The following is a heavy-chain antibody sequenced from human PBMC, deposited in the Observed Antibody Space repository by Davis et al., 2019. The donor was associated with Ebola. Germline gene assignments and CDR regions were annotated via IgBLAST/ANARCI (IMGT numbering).Heavy chain of an antibody. D-gene: IGHD1-1*01. CDR2: ISWNSGSI. Sequence: GGSLRLSCAASGFTFDDYAMHWVRQAPGKGLEWVSGISWNSGSIGYADSVKGRFTISRDNAKNSLYLQMNSLRAEDTALYYCAKDSSTQYYYYYGMDVWGKGTTVTVSS. CDR1: GFTFDDYA. CDR3: AKDSSTQYYYYYGMDV. V-gene: IGHV3-9*01. J-gene: IGHJ6*04.